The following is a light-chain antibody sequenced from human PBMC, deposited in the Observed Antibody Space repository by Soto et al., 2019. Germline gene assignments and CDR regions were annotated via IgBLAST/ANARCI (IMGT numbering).Light chain of an antibody. CDR1: QAIRND. J-gene: IGKJ1*01. Sequence: AIQMTQSPSSLFASVGDRVTIACRASQAIRNDLGWYQQKPGTAPKLLIYAASTLQSGVPSRFSGSGSGTDFTLTISSLQPEDFATYYCLQDYNYPWTFGQGTKVEIK. V-gene: IGKV1-6*01. CDR2: AAS. CDR3: LQDYNYPWT.